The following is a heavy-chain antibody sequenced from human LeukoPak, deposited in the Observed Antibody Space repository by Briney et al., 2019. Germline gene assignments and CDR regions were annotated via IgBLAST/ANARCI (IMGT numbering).Heavy chain of an antibody. CDR2: ISSSSSTI. J-gene: IGHJ6*02. V-gene: IGHV3-48*01. CDR1: GFTFSSYS. Sequence: PGGSLRLSCAASGFTFSSYSMNWVRQAPGKGLEWVSYISSSSSTIYYADSVKGRFTISRDNAKNSLYLQMNSLRAEDTAVYYCARDYYGSGSYYDYGMDVWGQGTTVTVSS. CDR3: ARDYYGSGSYYDYGMDV. D-gene: IGHD3-10*01.